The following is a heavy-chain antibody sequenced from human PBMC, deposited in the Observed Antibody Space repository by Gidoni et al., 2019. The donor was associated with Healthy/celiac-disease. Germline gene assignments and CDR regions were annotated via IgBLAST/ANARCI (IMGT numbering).Heavy chain of an antibody. Sequence: EVQRVESGGGLIQPGGFLRLSCSASGFTVSSNYRSWFRQAPWKGLEWVSFIYSGGSTYYADSVKGRFTISRDNSKNTLYLQMNSLRAEDTAVYYCARATGITGTSKRGYYDYYG. CDR2: IYSGGST. CDR3: ARATGITGTSKRGYYDYYG. D-gene: IGHD1-7*01. J-gene: IGHJ6*01. V-gene: IGHV3-53*01. CDR1: GFTVSSNY.